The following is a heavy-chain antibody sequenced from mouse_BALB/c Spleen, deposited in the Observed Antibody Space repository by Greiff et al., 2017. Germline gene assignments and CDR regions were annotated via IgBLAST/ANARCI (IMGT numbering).Heavy chain of an antibody. D-gene: IGHD1-2*01. CDR3: ARGFTTASWFAY. CDR1: GFTFSGFE. CDR2: ISSGSSTI. J-gene: IGHJ3*01. V-gene: IGHV5-17*02. Sequence: EVQLVESGGGLVQPGGSRKLSCAASGFTFSGFEMHWVRQAPEKGLEWVAYISSGSSTIYYADTVKGRFTISRDNPKNTLFLQMTSLRSEDTAMYYCARGFTTASWFAYWGQGTLVTVSA.